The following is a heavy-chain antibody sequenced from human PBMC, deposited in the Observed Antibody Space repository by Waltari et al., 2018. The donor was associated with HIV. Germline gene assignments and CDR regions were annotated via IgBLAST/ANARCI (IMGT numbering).Heavy chain of an antibody. CDR1: GYTFSSYG. CDR3: VKEGYCSGGSCYSGSLDI. J-gene: IGHJ3*02. Sequence: QVQLVQSGAEVKRPGASVKVSCKTSGYTFSSYGISWLPQAPGQGLEWMGWISSSNINTKYAQNFLGRVTMTTDTSTNTAYLELRSLRSDDTAVYYCVKEGYCSGGSCYSGSLDIWGQGTKVTVSS. CDR2: ISSSNINT. V-gene: IGHV1-18*01. D-gene: IGHD2-15*01.